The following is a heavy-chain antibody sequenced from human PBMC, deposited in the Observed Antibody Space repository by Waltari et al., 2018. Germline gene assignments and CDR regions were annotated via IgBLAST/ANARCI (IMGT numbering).Heavy chain of an antibody. J-gene: IGHJ4*02. CDR1: RPYW. Sequence: RPYWMHGVRQVPGKGLVWVAGVNREGTRTTYAGTVRGRFTVSRDNVRNTVALQMSSLRTDDTAVYYCGTLEPIASWGQGTLVTVSS. V-gene: IGHV3-74*03. CDR2: VNREGTRT. CDR3: GTLEPIAS.